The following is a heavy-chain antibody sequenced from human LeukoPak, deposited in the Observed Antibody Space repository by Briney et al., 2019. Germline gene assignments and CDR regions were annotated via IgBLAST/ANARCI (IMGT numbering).Heavy chain of an antibody. Sequence: GGSLRLSCAASGFTFSSYAMHWVRQAPGKGLEWVAVISYDGSNKYYADSVKGRFTISRDNSKNTLYLQMNSLRAEDTAVYYCVRVDKGFWSGYYYDAFDIWGQGTMVTVSS. CDR3: VRVDKGFWSGYYYDAFDI. CDR1: GFTFSSYA. CDR2: ISYDGSNK. D-gene: IGHD3-3*01. J-gene: IGHJ3*02. V-gene: IGHV3-30-3*01.